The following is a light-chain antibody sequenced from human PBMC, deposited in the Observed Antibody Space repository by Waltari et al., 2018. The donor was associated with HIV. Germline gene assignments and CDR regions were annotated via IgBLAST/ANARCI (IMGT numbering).Light chain of an antibody. CDR1: STSVSTSNY. CDR2: DTT. J-gene: IGLJ3*02. V-gene: IGLV8-61*01. Sequence: QTVMTQEPSFSVSPGQTVPLTCGLNSTSVSTSNYPIWYQQTPGQAPRMLISDTTTRSSGVPDRFSGSILGAKAALTITGAQPDDDSVYYCLLNVGSGAMVFGGGTKLTVL. CDR3: LLNVGSGAMV.